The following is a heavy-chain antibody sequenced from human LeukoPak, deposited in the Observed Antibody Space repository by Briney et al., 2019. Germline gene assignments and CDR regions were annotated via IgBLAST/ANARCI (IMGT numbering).Heavy chain of an antibody. V-gene: IGHV3-66*01. CDR3: ARSPGSGWQINDY. D-gene: IGHD6-19*01. J-gene: IGHJ4*02. Sequence: GGSLRLSCAASGFTVSSNYMSWVRQAPGKGLAWVSVIYSGGSTYYADSVKGRFTISRDNSKNTLYLQMNSLRAEDTAVYYCARSPGSGWQINDYWGQGTLVTVSS. CDR1: GFTVSSNY. CDR2: IYSGGST.